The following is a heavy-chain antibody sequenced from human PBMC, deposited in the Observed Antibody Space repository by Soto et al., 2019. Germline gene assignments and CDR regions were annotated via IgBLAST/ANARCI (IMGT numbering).Heavy chain of an antibody. D-gene: IGHD1-26*01. CDR1: GFIFSNYA. V-gene: IGHV3-30*04. J-gene: IGHJ5*02. Sequence: GGSLRLSCAASGFIFSNYAIHWVPQAPGKGLEWVALISYDGYDKYYTDSVKGRFTISRDNSKNTLYLQMNSLRPEDTAVYYCARAPNRLGGFWFDPWGQGTLVTVSS. CDR2: ISYDGYDK. CDR3: ARAPNRLGGFWFDP.